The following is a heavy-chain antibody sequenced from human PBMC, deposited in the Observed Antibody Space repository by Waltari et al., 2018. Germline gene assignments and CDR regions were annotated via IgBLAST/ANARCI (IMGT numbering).Heavy chain of an antibody. Sequence: QVQLQESGPGLVKPSETLSLNCTVSGVSINNYYWSWFRQPPGKGLEWIGYISHIGSTKYNPSLKSRVTISLDTSKNHFSLKVSSVTAADTAVFYCAREDDANSSGRRYFDYWGQGTLVTVSS. V-gene: IGHV4-59*01. CDR3: AREDDANSSGRRYFDY. J-gene: IGHJ4*02. CDR1: GVSINNYY. CDR2: ISHIGST. D-gene: IGHD3-22*01.